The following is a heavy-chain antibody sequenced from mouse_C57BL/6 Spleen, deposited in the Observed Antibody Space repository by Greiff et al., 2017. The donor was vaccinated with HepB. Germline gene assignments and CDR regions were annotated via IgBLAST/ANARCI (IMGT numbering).Heavy chain of an antibody. CDR1: GFSFTSYG. Sequence: QVQLQQSGPGLVQPSQSLSITCTVSGFSFTSYGVHWVRQSPGKGLEWLGVIWRGGSTDYNAAFMSRLSITKDNSTCHVFFKMNSLQADDTSIYYCSKNAYYSSYDYDMDYWGQGTSVTVSS. CDR2: IWRGGST. V-gene: IGHV2-5*01. CDR3: SKNAYYSSYDYDMDY. D-gene: IGHD2-5*01. J-gene: IGHJ4*01.